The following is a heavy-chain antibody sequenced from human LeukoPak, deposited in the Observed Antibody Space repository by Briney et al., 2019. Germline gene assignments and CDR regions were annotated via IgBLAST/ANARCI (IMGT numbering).Heavy chain of an antibody. CDR3: AREVGYHDNSAAFDI. CDR2: IGIRGDT. V-gene: IGHV3-13*01. CDR1: GFTFIDYD. Sequence: GGSLRLSCAASGFTFIDYDMHWVRQVIGKGLEWVSAIGIRGDTHYSGSVKGRFTISRENAESSLYLQMNSLRAEDTAVYSCAREVGYHDNSAAFDIWGQGTTVIVSS. D-gene: IGHD3-22*01. J-gene: IGHJ3*02.